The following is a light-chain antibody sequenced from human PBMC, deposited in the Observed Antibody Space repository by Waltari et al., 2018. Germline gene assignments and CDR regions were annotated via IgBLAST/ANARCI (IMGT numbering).Light chain of an antibody. V-gene: IGKV1-9*01. Sequence: TQSPATLSVSPGERVTLSCRASQSVSSNLAWYQQKPGRAPKLLIYAASTLQSGVPSRFSGSGSGTEFTLAISSLQTEDFATYYCQHLNNYPLSFGGGTKVEIK. CDR3: QHLNNYPLS. CDR1: QSVSSN. J-gene: IGKJ4*01. CDR2: AAS.